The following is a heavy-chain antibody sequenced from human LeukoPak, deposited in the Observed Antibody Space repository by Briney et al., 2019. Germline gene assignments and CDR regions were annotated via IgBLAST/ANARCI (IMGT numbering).Heavy chain of an antibody. J-gene: IGHJ4*02. V-gene: IGHV1-8*01. CDR3: ARALAIYAKLGGY. Sequence: PLASVKVSCKASGYTFTSYDINWVRQATGQGLEWMGWMNPNSGNTGYAQKFQGRVTMTRNTSISTAYMELSSLRSEDTAVYYCARALAIYAKLGGYWGQGTLVTVSS. CDR1: GYTFTSYD. CDR2: MNPNSGNT. D-gene: IGHD3-16*01.